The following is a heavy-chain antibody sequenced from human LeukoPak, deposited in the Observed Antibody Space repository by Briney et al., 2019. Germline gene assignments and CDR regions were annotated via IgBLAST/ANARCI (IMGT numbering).Heavy chain of an antibody. V-gene: IGHV1-69*05. Sequence: SVKVSRKASGGSFSSYAISWVRQAPGQGLEWMGRIIPIFGTANYAQKFQGRVTITTDESTSTAYMELSSLRSEDTAVYYCARGTAMAANFDYWGQGTLVTVSS. CDR3: ARGTAMAANFDY. D-gene: IGHD5-18*01. CDR1: GGSFSSYA. J-gene: IGHJ4*02. CDR2: IIPIFGTA.